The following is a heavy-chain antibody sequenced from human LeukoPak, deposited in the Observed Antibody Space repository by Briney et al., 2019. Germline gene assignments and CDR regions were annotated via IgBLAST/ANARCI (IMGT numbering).Heavy chain of an antibody. CDR2: IYYSGST. V-gene: IGHV4-59*01. CDR3: ARARYGGNQIDY. Sequence: SETLSLTCTVSGGSISSYYWSWIRQPPRKGLEWIGYIYYSGSTNYNPPLKSRVTISVDTSKNQFSLKLSSVTAADTAVYYCARARYGGNQIDYWGQGTLVTVSS. CDR1: GGSISSYY. J-gene: IGHJ4*02. D-gene: IGHD4-23*01.